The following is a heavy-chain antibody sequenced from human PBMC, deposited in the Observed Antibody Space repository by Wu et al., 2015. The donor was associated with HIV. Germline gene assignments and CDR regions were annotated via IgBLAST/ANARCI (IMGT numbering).Heavy chain of an antibody. D-gene: IGHD3-9*01. CDR3: ARQGYRHRLLTGYYYYYYGMDV. J-gene: IGHJ6*02. Sequence: QVQLVQSGAEVKKPGSSVKVSCKASGGTFSSYAISWVRQAPGQGLEWMGGIIPIFGTANYAQKFQGRVTITTDESTSTAYMELSSLRSEDTAVYYCARQGYRHRLLTGYYYYYYGMDVWGQGTTVTVSS. CDR2: IIPIFGTA. CDR1: GGTFSSYA. V-gene: IGHV1-69*05.